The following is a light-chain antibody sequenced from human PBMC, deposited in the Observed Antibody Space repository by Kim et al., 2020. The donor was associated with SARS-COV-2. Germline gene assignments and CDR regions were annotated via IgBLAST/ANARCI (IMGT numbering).Light chain of an antibody. J-gene: IGLJ1*01. Sequence: LTQPASVSGSPGQSITISCTGTSSDVGGYNYVSWYQQHPGKAPKLMIYEVSNRPSGVSNRFSGSKSGNTASLTISGLQAEDEADYYCSSYTSSSTLFGTGTKVTVL. CDR1: SSDVGGYNY. CDR2: EVS. V-gene: IGLV2-14*01. CDR3: SSYTSSSTL.